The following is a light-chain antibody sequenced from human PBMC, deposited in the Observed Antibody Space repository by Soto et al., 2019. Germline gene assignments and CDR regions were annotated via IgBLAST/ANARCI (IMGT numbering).Light chain of an antibody. CDR3: QQYNNWPGWT. J-gene: IGKJ1*01. CDR1: QSVSSN. V-gene: IGKV3-15*01. Sequence: EIVMTQSPATLSVCPGERATLSCRASQSVSSNLAWYQQKPGQAPRLLIYGASTRATGIPARFSGSGSGTEFTLTISSLQSEDFAVYYCQQYNNWPGWTFGQGTKVEIK. CDR2: GAS.